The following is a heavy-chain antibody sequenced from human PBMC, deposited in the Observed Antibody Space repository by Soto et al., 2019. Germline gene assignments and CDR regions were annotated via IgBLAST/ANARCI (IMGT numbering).Heavy chain of an antibody. CDR3: ARNPYYYDTSGYYY. Sequence: EVQLVESGGGLVKPGGSLRLSCAASGFPFISYSLNWARRAPGKGLEWVSSISSSSSFIYYADSLKGRFTISRDNAKNSLYLQMNSLRAEDTAVYYCARNPYYYDTSGYYYWGQGTLVTVSS. D-gene: IGHD3-22*01. CDR2: ISSSSSFI. V-gene: IGHV3-21*01. CDR1: GFPFISYS. J-gene: IGHJ4*02.